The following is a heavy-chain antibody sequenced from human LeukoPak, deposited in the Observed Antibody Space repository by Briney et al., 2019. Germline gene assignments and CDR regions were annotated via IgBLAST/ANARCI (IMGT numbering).Heavy chain of an antibody. D-gene: IGHD3-16*01. CDR1: GGSVSRYY. Sequence: SETLSLTCTVSGGSVSRYYWGWIRQPPGKGLEWIGYIYYTGGANYNPSLQSRVTISVDTSKNQFSVKLSSVTAADTAVYYCGRGGCLSNAFDIWGQGTMVSVSS. CDR3: GRGGCLSNAFDI. J-gene: IGHJ3*02. V-gene: IGHV4-59*02. CDR2: IYYTGGA.